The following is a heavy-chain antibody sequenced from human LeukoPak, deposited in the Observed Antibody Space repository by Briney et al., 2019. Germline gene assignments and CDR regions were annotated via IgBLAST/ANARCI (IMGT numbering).Heavy chain of an antibody. CDR2: INHSGST. J-gene: IGHJ3*02. V-gene: IGHV4-34*01. CDR3: ACHAVRYSAYDREEDAFDI. D-gene: IGHD5-12*01. CDR1: GGSISSYY. Sequence: SETLSLTCTVSGGSISSYYWRWIRQPPGKGLEWIGEINHSGSTKYNPSLKSRVTISVDTSTNQFFLRLTSVTAADTAVYYCACHAVRYSAYDREEDAFDIWGQGTTVTVSS.